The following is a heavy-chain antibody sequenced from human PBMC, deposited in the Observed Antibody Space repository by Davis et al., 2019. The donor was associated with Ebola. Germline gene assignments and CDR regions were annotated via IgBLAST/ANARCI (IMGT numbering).Heavy chain of an antibody. CDR2: INRDGSTT. CDR1: GFTFSSYW. V-gene: IGHV3-74*03. Sequence: GESLKISCAASGFTFSSYWMHWVRQAPGKGLVWVSCINRDGSTTTYADSVKGRFTISRDNAKNTLYLQMNNLRVEDTAVYYCARGGYSWGAMVYLEDFDYWGQGTLVTVSS. CDR3: ARGGYSWGAMVYLEDFDY. J-gene: IGHJ4*02. D-gene: IGHD5-18*01.